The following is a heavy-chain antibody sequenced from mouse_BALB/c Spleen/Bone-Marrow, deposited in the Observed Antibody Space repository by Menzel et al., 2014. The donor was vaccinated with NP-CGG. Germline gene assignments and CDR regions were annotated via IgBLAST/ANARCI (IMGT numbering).Heavy chain of an antibody. J-gene: IGHJ3*01. CDR1: GFTFNNYA. CDR3: ARQESIYDGYYGGFAY. CDR2: ISSGGGYI. V-gene: IGHV5-9-1*01. Sequence: EVMLVESGGGLVKPGGALNLSCAASGFTFNNYAMSWVRPTPERRLEWVATISSGGGYIYYPVSVKGQFTISRDSAKNTLYLQMSSLRSEDTAMYYCARQESIYDGYYGGFAYWGQGTLVTVSA. D-gene: IGHD2-3*01.